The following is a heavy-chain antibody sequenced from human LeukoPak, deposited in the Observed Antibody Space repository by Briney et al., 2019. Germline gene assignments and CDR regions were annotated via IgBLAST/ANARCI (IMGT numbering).Heavy chain of an antibody. Sequence: SETLPLTCTVSGGSISSYYWSWIRQPPGQGLEWIGYIYYSGSTNYNPSLKSRVTISVDTSKNQFSLKLSSVTAADTAVYYCARFELLSGYYMDVWGKGTTVTVSS. J-gene: IGHJ6*03. CDR3: ARFELLSGYYMDV. V-gene: IGHV4-59*01. D-gene: IGHD3-10*01. CDR2: IYYSGST. CDR1: GGSISSYY.